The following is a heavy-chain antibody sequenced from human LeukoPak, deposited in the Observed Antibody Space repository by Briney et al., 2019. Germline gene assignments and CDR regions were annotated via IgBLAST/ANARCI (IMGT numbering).Heavy chain of an antibody. D-gene: IGHD6-19*01. J-gene: IGHJ3*02. CDR1: VYTFTGYY. CDR3: ARTGSGWAVAALEAFDI. CDR2: INPNSGGT. V-gene: IGHV1-2*02. Sequence: ASVTVSCKASVYTFTGYYMHWVRQAPGQGLEWMGWINPNSGGTNYAQKFQGRVTMTRDTSISTAYMELSRLRSDDTAVYYCARTGSGWAVAALEAFDIWGQGTMVTVSS.